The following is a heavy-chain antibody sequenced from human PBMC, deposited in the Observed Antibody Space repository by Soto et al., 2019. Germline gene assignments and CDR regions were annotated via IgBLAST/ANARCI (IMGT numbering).Heavy chain of an antibody. D-gene: IGHD2-2*02. Sequence: ASVKVSCKASGYTFTSYAMHWVRQAPGQRLEWMGWINAGNGNTKYSQKFQGRVTITRDTSASTAYMELSSLRSEDTAVYYCAKSATVPAAIAEWGQGTPVTVSS. CDR2: INAGNGNT. J-gene: IGHJ4*02. CDR3: AKSATVPAAIAE. V-gene: IGHV1-3*01. CDR1: GYTFTSYA.